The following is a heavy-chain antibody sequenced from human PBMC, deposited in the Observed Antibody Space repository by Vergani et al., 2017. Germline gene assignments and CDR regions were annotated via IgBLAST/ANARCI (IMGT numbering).Heavy chain of an antibody. CDR2: IKEDGSEK. CDR3: ASPTQMDSKGTRYYTDV. Sequence: EVQLVESGGGLVQPGGSLRLSCAASGFTFSKYWMTWVRQAPGKGLEWVANIKEDGSEKYYVDSGKGRFNIARDNAKNSLYLQMNSLRAEDTAVYYCASPTQMDSKGTRYYTDVWGKGTTVTVSS. D-gene: IGHD3-16*02. J-gene: IGHJ6*03. CDR1: GFTFSKYW. V-gene: IGHV3-7*01.